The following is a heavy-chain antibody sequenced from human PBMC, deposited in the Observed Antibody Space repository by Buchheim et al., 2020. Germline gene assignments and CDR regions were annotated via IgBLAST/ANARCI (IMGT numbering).Heavy chain of an antibody. CDR3: ARGGSERITIFGVVAYYFDY. V-gene: IGHV4-30-4*01. D-gene: IGHD3-3*01. Sequence: QVQLQESGPGLVKPSQTLSLTCTVSGGSISSGDYYWSWIRQPPGKGLEWIGYIYYSGSTYYNPSLKSRVTISVDTSKNLVSLKLSSVTAADTAVYYCARGGSERITIFGVVAYYFDYWGQGTL. CDR1: GGSISSGDYY. J-gene: IGHJ4*02. CDR2: IYYSGST.